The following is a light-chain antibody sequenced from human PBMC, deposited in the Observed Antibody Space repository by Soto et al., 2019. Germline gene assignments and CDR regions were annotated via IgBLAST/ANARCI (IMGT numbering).Light chain of an antibody. Sequence: EIVLKHSPVTLSLSPCERATLSRSASQSLSSSYFAWYQHKPGQGPRLLIYGAYIRATGIPARFSGSGSGTEFTLTISSLQSEDFAVYYCQQYNNWPRTFGQGTKVDIK. CDR2: GAY. V-gene: IGKV3-15*01. J-gene: IGKJ1*01. CDR1: QSLSSSY. CDR3: QQYNNWPRT.